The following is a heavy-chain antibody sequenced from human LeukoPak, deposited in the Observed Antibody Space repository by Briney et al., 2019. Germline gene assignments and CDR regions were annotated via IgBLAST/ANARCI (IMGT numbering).Heavy chain of an antibody. CDR3: ARHVRKRGIAVAGTPGWFDP. J-gene: IGHJ5*02. CDR1: GGSFSGYY. D-gene: IGHD6-19*01. V-gene: IGHV4-34*01. Sequence: PSETLSLTCAVYGGSFSGYYWGWIRQPPGKGLEWIGQISQSGSTNYNPSLKSRVTMSVDTSKNQFSLKLSSVTAADTAVYYCARHVRKRGIAVAGTPGWFDPWGQGTLVTVSS. CDR2: ISQSGST.